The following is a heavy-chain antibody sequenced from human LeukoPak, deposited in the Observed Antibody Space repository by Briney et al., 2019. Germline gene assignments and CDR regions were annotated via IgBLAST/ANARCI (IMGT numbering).Heavy chain of an antibody. D-gene: IGHD3-3*01. CDR1: GYTFTGYY. CDR2: INPNGGGT. Sequence: ASVRVSCEASGYTFTGYYMHWVRQAPGQGLEWMGWINPNGGGTNYAQTFQGRVTMTRDTSISTASMELSRLRSDDTAVYYCDFGVGYDFDYWGQGTLVTVSS. CDR3: DFGVGYDFDY. V-gene: IGHV1-2*02. J-gene: IGHJ4*02.